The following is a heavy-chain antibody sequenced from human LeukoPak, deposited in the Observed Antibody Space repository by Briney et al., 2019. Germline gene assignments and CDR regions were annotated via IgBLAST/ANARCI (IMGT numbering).Heavy chain of an antibody. D-gene: IGHD3-22*01. CDR1: GGSISSGGYY. Sequence: KPSETLSLTCTVSGGSISSGGYYWSWIRQHPGKGLEWIGYIYYSGSTYYNPSLKSRVTISVDTSKNQFSLKLSSVTAADTAVYYCARVAEDSSGYYYGNWFDPWGQGTLVTVSS. CDR3: ARVAEDSSGYYYGNWFDP. J-gene: IGHJ5*02. CDR2: IYYSGST. V-gene: IGHV4-31*03.